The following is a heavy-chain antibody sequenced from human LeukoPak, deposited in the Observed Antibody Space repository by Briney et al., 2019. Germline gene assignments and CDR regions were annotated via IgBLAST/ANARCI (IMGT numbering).Heavy chain of an antibody. Sequence: PSETLSLTCAVYGGSFSGYYWGWIRQPPGKGLEWIGEINHSGSTNYNPSLKSRVTISVDTSKNQFSLKLSSVTAADTAVYYCARWGRLYYYDSSGHSFDYWSQGTLVTVSS. CDR3: ARWGRLYYYDSSGHSFDY. D-gene: IGHD3-22*01. V-gene: IGHV4-34*01. J-gene: IGHJ4*02. CDR2: INHSGST. CDR1: GGSFSGYY.